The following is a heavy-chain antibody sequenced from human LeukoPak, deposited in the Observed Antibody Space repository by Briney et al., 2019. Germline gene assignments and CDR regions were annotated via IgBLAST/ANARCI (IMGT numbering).Heavy chain of an antibody. D-gene: IGHD3-10*01. J-gene: IGHJ1*01. CDR2: IYAGGST. CDR3: ARGADTYYYGSGSYSGSAEYFQH. CDR1: DAYIDTHY. V-gene: IGHV4-4*07. Sequence: SETLSLTCTVSDAYIDTHYWNWIRQPAGKGLEWIGRIYAGGSTNYNPSLKSRVTMSAVTSKNQFSPKLSSVTAADTAVYYCARGADTYYYGSGSYSGSAEYFQHWGQGTLVTVSS.